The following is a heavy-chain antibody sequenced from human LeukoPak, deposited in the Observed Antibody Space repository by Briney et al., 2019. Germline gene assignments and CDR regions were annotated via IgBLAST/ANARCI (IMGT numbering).Heavy chain of an antibody. CDR3: ARGVAGNNWFDP. V-gene: IGHV3-74*01. CDR1: GFTFSTYW. Sequence: PGGSLRLSCAASGFTFSTYWMHWVRQAPGKGLVWVSGLNSDGSITGYVDSVKGRFTISRDNAKDSLYLQMNSLRAEDTAVYYCARGVAGNNWFDPWGQGALVTVSS. J-gene: IGHJ5*02. D-gene: IGHD6-19*01. CDR2: LNSDGSIT.